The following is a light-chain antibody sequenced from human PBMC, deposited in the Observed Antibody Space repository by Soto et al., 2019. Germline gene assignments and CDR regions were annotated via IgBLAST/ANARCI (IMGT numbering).Light chain of an antibody. CDR3: QQYKTYSGT. J-gene: IGKJ1*01. V-gene: IGKV3-15*01. CDR2: GAS. Sequence: EIVMTQSPATLSVSPGERATLSCRASQSVSSNLAWYQQKPGQAPRLLIYGASTRATGIPARFRGSGSGTEFTLTISSLQPDDLATYYCQQYKTYSGTFGQGTKVDIK. CDR1: QSVSSN.